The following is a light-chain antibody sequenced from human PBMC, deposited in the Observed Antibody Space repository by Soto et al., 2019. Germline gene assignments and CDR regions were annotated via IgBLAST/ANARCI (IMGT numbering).Light chain of an antibody. V-gene: IGLV1-44*01. CDR2: RNN. CDR3: AASHDSLIGEV. CDR1: SSNIGSNA. Sequence: QSVLTQPPSASGTPGQRVTISCSGSSSNIGSNAVDWYQQLPGTAPKLLIYRNNQRPSGVPDRFSGSKSGTSASLAISGLQSEDEADYYCAASHDSLIGEVFGGGTKLTVL. J-gene: IGLJ2*01.